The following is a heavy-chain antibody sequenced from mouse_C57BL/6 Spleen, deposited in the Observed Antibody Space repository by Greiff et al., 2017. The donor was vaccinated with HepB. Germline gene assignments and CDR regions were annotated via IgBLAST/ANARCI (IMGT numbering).Heavy chain of an antibody. D-gene: IGHD4-1*01. J-gene: IGHJ4*01. CDR3: ARGTGTYAMDY. CDR1: GFTFSDYG. Sequence: EVKLMESGGGLVQPGGSLKLSCAASGFTFSDYGMAWVRQAPRKGPEWVAFISNLAYSIYYADTVTGRFTISRENAKNTLYLEMSSLRSEDTARYYCARGTGTYAMDYLGQGTSVTVSS. V-gene: IGHV5-15*01. CDR2: ISNLAYSI.